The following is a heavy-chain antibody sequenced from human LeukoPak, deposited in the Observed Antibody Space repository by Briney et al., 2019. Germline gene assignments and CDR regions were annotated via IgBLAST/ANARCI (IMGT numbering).Heavy chain of an antibody. J-gene: IGHJ4*02. Sequence: PGGSLRLSCAASGFTFSSYGMSWVRQAPGRGLEWVSAISGSGGSIYYADSVKGRFTISRDNSKNTLYLEMNRLRPEDTALYYCAKAGASGSGPIDSWGQGTPVTVSS. D-gene: IGHD3-10*01. CDR3: AKAGASGSGPIDS. CDR2: ISGSGGSI. CDR1: GFTFSSYG. V-gene: IGHV3-23*01.